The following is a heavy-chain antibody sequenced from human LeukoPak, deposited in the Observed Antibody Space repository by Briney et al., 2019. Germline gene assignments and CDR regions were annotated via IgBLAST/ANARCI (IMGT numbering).Heavy chain of an antibody. D-gene: IGHD3-10*01. J-gene: IGHJ4*02. CDR1: GGSISGYY. V-gene: IGHV4-59*01. CDR3: ARGVRPDY. CDR2: IYYSGST. Sequence: SETLSLTCTVSGGSISGYYWSWIRQPPGKGLEWIGYIYYSGSTNSNPSLKSRVTISEDTTKNQFSLNLTSVTAADTAVYYCARGVRPDYWGQGTLVTVSS.